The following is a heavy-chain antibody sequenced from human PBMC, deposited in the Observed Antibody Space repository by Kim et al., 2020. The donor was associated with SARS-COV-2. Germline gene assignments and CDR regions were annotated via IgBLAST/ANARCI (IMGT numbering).Heavy chain of an antibody. J-gene: IGHJ2*01. V-gene: IGHV5-51*01. CDR2: IYPGDSDT. Sequence: GESLKISCKGSGYSFTSYWIGWVRQMPGKGLEWMGIIYPGDSDTRYSPSFQGQVTISADKSISTAYLQWSSLKASDTAMYYCARRSGSYGGYWYFDLWGRGTLVTVSS. CDR1: GYSFTSYW. CDR3: ARRSGSYGGYWYFDL. D-gene: IGHD1-26*01.